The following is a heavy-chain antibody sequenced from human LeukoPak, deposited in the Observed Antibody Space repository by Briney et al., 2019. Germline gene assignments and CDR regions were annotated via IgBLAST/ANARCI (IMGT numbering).Heavy chain of an antibody. J-gene: IGHJ4*02. CDR3: ARSQWLLPLDY. Sequence: SETLSLTRAVYGGSFGGFYWSWIRQPPGKGLEWIGEINHSGSTNYSPSLKGRVTISVDTSKNQFSLKLSSVTAADTAVYYCARSQWLLPLDYWGQGTLVTVSS. CDR2: INHSGST. CDR1: GGSFGGFY. D-gene: IGHD6-19*01. V-gene: IGHV4-34*01.